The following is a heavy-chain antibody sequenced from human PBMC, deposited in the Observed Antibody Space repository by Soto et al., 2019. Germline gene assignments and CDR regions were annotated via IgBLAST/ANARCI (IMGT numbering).Heavy chain of an antibody. D-gene: IGHD1-26*01. J-gene: IGHJ4*02. CDR2: LSTYNGNT. V-gene: IGHV1-18*01. CDR1: GYTFTSYG. Sequence: QVQLVQSGAEVKKPGASVKVSCRSSGYTFTSYGINWVRQAPGQGLEWMGWLSTYNGNTNYAQKLQGRVTMTTDTPTSTAYMELGGLRSDDTAIYYWARDQVGPATGFGYWGQGTLVTVSS. CDR3: ARDQVGPATGFGY.